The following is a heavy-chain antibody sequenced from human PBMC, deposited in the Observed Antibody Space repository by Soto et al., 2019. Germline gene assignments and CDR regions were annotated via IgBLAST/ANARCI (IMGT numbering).Heavy chain of an antibody. D-gene: IGHD6-19*01. Sequence: EVQLLESGGGLVQPGGSMRLSCAASGFTFSSYAMSWVRQAPGKGLEWVSAISGSGGSTYYADSVKGRFTISRDKSKNTLYLQMNSLRAEDTAVYYCAKVGVSSGWALPFDYCGQGTLFTVSS. V-gene: IGHV3-23*01. J-gene: IGHJ4*02. CDR2: ISGSGGST. CDR3: AKVGVSSGWALPFDY. CDR1: GFTFSSYA.